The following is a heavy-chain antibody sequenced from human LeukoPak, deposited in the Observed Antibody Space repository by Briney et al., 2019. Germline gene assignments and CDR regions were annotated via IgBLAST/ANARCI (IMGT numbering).Heavy chain of an antibody. CDR1: GFPFSRYT. V-gene: IGHV3-21*01. D-gene: IGHD3-9*01. CDR2: ITSSSSYL. Sequence: GGSLRLSCAVSGFPFSRYTMNWVPQAPGEGLEWGSSITSSSSYLSYTDQAKGRFTTSTDNAKTSLFLQRNSLRAEDTAVYYCARVLSGTLTFDHWGQGTLVAVSS. CDR3: ARVLSGTLTFDH. J-gene: IGHJ4*02.